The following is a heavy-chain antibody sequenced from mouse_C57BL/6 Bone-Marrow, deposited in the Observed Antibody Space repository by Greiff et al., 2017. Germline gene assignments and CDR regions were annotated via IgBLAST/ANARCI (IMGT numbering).Heavy chain of an antibody. V-gene: IGHV1-82*01. J-gene: IGHJ3*01. CDR2: IYPGDGDT. CDR1: GYASSSSW. CDR3: ARAPGWLLRRRWFAY. Sequence: QVQLQQSGPELVKPGASVKISCKASGYASSSSWMNWVKQRPGKGLEWIGRIYPGDGDTNYNGKFKGKATLTADKSSSTAYMQLSSLTSEDSAVYFCARAPGWLLRRRWFAYWGQGTLVTVSA. D-gene: IGHD2-3*01.